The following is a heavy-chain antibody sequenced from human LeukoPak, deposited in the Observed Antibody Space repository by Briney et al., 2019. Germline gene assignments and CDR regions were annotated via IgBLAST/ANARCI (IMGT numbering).Heavy chain of an antibody. Sequence: GGSLRLSCATSGFAFSSYGMNWVRQAPGKGLEWVSYISSTSRTIYDADSVKGRFTISRDNAKNSLYLQMNSLRDEDTAVYYCARDPLRWLQNNYYYYYMDVWGKGTTVTVSS. CDR2: ISSTSRTI. CDR1: GFAFSSYG. J-gene: IGHJ6*03. D-gene: IGHD5-24*01. V-gene: IGHV3-48*02. CDR3: ARDPLRWLQNNYYYYYMDV.